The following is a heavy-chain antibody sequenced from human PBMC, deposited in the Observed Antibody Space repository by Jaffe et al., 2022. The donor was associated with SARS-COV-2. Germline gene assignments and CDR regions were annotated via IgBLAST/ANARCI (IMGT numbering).Heavy chain of an antibody. D-gene: IGHD3-10*01. CDR3: AKEHSGPRGSYGFDY. Sequence: EVQLLDSGGGLIEPGGSLRLSCAASGFTFRAFAMSWVRQAPGKGLEWVSAIGTSGANVYYADSVKGRFTISRDNSKNTLYLQMNRLRDEDTAKYYCAKEHSGPRGSYGFDYWGQGTLVTVSS. J-gene: IGHJ4*02. CDR2: IGTSGANV. V-gene: IGHV3-23*01. CDR1: GFTFRAFA.